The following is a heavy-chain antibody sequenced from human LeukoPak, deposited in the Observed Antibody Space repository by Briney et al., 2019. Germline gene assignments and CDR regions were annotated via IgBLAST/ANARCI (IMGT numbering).Heavy chain of an antibody. CDR1: GYSVTSYW. CDR2: IYPGDSDS. Sequence: GESLKISCKGSGYSVTSYWIGWVRQMPGKGLDWMRIIYPGDSDSRYRPSFQVQVTLSAYKSISTDYMAWSSLKASDTAMYYCARRAAAAGTYWFDPWGQGTLVTVSS. J-gene: IGHJ5*02. V-gene: IGHV5-51*01. CDR3: ARRAAAAGTYWFDP. D-gene: IGHD6-13*01.